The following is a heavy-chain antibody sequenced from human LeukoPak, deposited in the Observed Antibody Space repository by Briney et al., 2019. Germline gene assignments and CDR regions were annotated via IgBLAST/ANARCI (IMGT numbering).Heavy chain of an antibody. CDR2: INHSGST. D-gene: IGHD3-10*01. Sequence: PSETLSLTCAVYGGSFSGYYWSWIRQPPGKGLEWIGEINHSGSTNYNPSLKSRVTISVDTSKNQFSLKLSSVTAADTAVYYCARAVGSGSFQTYYYYMDVWGKGTTVTISS. V-gene: IGHV4-34*01. CDR3: ARAVGSGSFQTYYYYMDV. J-gene: IGHJ6*03. CDR1: GGSFSGYY.